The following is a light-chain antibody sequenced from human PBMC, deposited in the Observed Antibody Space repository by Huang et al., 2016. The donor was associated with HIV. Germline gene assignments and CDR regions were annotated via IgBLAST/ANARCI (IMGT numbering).Light chain of an antibody. Sequence: DIQMTQSSSTLSASVGDRVTIACRASQSISTWLAWYHQKPGRAPNLLSYEAATCESGVPSRFSGGGSGTDFTLTISSLQPDDFATYYCQQYKSFPWTFGQGTKVEV. CDR3: QQYKSFPWT. J-gene: IGKJ1*01. V-gene: IGKV1-5*03. CDR1: QSISTW. CDR2: EAA.